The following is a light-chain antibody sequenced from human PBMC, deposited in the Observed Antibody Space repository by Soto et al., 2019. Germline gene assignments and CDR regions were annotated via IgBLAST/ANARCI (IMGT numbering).Light chain of an antibody. Sequence: QSVLTQPRSVSGSPGQSVTISCTGTSSDVGGYNYVSWYQQHPGKAPKLMIYDVSKRPSGVPDRFSGSKSGNTASLTISGLQAEDEADYYCCSYAGSYTFSYVFGTGTKATVL. V-gene: IGLV2-11*01. CDR3: CSYAGSYTFSYV. CDR2: DVS. CDR1: SSDVGGYNY. J-gene: IGLJ1*01.